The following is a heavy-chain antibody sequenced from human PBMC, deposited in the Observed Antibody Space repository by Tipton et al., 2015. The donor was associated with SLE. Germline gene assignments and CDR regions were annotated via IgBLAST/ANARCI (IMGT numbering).Heavy chain of an antibody. CDR1: GGSFSGYY. D-gene: IGHD2-21*01. V-gene: IGHV4-34*01. CDR3: VRGHPHIVVLIGGGWFDP. J-gene: IGHJ5*02. CDR2: INHGGST. Sequence: TLSLTCAVYGGSFSGYYWTWIRQPPGKGLEWIGEINHGGSTNYNPSLKSRVTISEDTSKNQFSLKLTSVIAADTAIYYCVRGHPHIVVLIGGGWFDPWGQGTLVTVSS.